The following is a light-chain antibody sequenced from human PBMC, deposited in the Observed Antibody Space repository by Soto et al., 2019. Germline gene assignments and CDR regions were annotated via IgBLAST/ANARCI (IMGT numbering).Light chain of an antibody. CDR1: QSVSSN. V-gene: IGKV3-11*01. CDR2: DAS. J-gene: IGKJ1*01. Sequence: EVMLTQSPGTLSFSQGERDTLSCRASQSVSSNYVAWFQQKPGQAPRLLIYDASNRATGIPARFSGSGSGTDFTLTISSLEPEDFAVYYCQQRSNWPPWTFGQGTKVDIK. CDR3: QQRSNWPPWT.